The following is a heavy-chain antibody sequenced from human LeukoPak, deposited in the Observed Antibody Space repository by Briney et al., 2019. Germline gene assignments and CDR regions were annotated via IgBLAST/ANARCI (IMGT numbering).Heavy chain of an antibody. CDR2: ISWNSGSI. CDR1: GFTFDDYA. J-gene: IGHJ4*02. D-gene: IGHD6-13*01. Sequence: GRSLRLSCAASGFTFDDYAMHWVRQAPGKGLEWVSGISWNSGSIGYADSVEGRFTISRDNAKNSLYLQMNSLRAEDTALYYCAKGDHSSSWFDYWGQGTLVTVSS. CDR3: AKGDHSSSWFDY. V-gene: IGHV3-9*01.